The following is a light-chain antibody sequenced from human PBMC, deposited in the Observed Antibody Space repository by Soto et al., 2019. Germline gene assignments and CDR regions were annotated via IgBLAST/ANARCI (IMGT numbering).Light chain of an antibody. J-gene: IGLJ2*01. CDR2: RNN. Sequence: QLVLTQPPSASGTPGQRVTISCSGSSSNIGSNYVYWYQQLPGTTPKLLIYRNNQRPPGVPDRFSGSKSGTSASLAISGLRSEDEADYYWAAWDDILSRVVFGGGTKLTVL. CDR1: SSNIGSNY. V-gene: IGLV1-47*01. CDR3: AAWDDILSRVV.